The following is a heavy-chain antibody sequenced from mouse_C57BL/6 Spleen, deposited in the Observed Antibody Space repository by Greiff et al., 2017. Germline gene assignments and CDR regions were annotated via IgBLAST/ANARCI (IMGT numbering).Heavy chain of an antibody. V-gene: IGHV1-55*01. CDR2: IYPGSGST. D-gene: IGHD1-1*01. Sequence: QVQLQQPGAELVKPGASVKMSCKASGYTFTGYWITWVKQRPGQGLEWIGDIYPGSGSTKYNEKFKSKATMTVDTSSSTAYMQLSSLTSEDSAVYYCASTVVATMDYWGPGTTRTVSS. J-gene: IGHJ2*01. CDR1: GYTFTGYW. CDR3: ASTVVATMDY.